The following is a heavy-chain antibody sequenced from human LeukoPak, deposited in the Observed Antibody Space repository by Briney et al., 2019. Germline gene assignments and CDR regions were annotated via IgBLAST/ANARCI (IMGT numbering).Heavy chain of an antibody. Sequence: PGGALRLSCAASVFTFSDYYMSWIGQAPGKGLEGISYISSRGDSIQYADSVKGRFTMSRDNAKNSVHLQMSSLRAEDTAVHYCARADSSWYWGWFDPWGQGILVTVSS. CDR2: ISSRGDSI. D-gene: IGHD6-13*01. V-gene: IGHV3-11*01. CDR3: ARADSSWYWGWFDP. CDR1: VFTFSDYY. J-gene: IGHJ5*02.